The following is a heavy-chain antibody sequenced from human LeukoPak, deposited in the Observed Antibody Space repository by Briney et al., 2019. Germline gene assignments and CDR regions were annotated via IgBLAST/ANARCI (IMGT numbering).Heavy chain of an antibody. Sequence: GGSLRLSCAASGFIFSSYGMHWVRQAPGKGLEGGAVIWFDGTKKYSPDSVKGRVTISRDNSKNTLYLQMNSLRVEDTAVYYCARAFGDNVSSAPLIDYWGQGTLVTVSS. CDR2: IWFDGTKK. D-gene: IGHD2-21*02. CDR3: ARAFGDNVSSAPLIDY. CDR1: GFIFSSYG. V-gene: IGHV3-33*01. J-gene: IGHJ4*02.